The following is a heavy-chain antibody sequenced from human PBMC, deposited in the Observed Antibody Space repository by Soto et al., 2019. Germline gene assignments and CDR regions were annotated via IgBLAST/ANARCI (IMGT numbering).Heavy chain of an antibody. J-gene: IGHJ5*02. CDR2: IYYSGST. CDR1: GGSISSGDYY. V-gene: IGHV4-30-4*01. CDR3: ARGTPGILRYVDWLSGNNLFAP. D-gene: IGHD3-9*01. Sequence: QVQLQESGPGLVKPSQTLSLTCTVSGGSISSGDYYWSWIRQPPGKGLEWIGYIYYSGSTYYNPSLKSRVTISVDTSQNQFSLKLSSVTAADTAVYYCARGTPGILRYVDWLSGNNLFAPWGQGTLVTVS.